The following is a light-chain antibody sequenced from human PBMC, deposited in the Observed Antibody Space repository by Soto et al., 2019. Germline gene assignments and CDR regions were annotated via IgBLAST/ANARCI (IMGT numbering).Light chain of an antibody. CDR2: GAS. J-gene: IGKJ4*01. CDR3: QHYGSSALTT. CDR1: QSFNSIY. Sequence: EIVLTQSPGTLSLSPGERATLSCRASQSFNSIYLAWYQHKPGQAPRLLIYGASSRATGITDRLSGSGSGTDFSLTISRLEPEDFAIYYCQHYGSSALTTLGGGTKVEI. V-gene: IGKV3-20*01.